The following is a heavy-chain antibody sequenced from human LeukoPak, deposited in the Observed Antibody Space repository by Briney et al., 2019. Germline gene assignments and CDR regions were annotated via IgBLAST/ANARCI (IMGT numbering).Heavy chain of an antibody. D-gene: IGHD3-3*01. V-gene: IGHV3-23*01. J-gene: IGHJ4*02. CDR1: GFTFSSYA. Sequence: GGSLRLSCAASGFTFSSYAMSWVRQAPGKGLEWVSAISGSGGSTYYADSVKGRFTISRDNSKNTLYLQMNSLRAEDTAVYYCAKEGRYYDSWSGYSEYRYFDYWGQGTLVTVSS. CDR2: ISGSGGST. CDR3: AKEGRYYDSWSGYSEYRYFDY.